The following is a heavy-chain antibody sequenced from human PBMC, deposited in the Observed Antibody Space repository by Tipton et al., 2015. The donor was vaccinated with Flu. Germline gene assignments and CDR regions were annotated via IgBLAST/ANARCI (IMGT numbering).Heavy chain of an antibody. CDR3: ARGNYYYYYGMDV. CDR2: IYYSGST. J-gene: IGHJ6*02. V-gene: IGHV4-59*01. Sequence: TLSLTCTVSGGSISSYYWSWIRQPPGKGLEWIGYIYYSGSTNYNPSLKSRVTISVDTSKNQFSLKLSSVTAADTAVYYCARGNYYYYYGMDVRGQGPTVTVSS. D-gene: IGHD6-13*01. CDR1: GGSISSYY.